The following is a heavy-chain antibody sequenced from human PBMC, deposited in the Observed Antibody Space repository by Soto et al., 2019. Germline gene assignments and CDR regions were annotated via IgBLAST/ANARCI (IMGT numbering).Heavy chain of an antibody. CDR2: VYYSGST. V-gene: IGHV4-31*03. D-gene: IGHD5-18*01. CDR1: GGSISSGGYY. CDR3: ARVSADTAMVLGYFDY. J-gene: IGHJ4*02. Sequence: SETLSLTCTVSGGSISSGGYYWSWIRQHPGKGLEWIGYVYYSGSTYYNPSLKSRVTISVDTSKNQFSLKLSSVTAADTAVYYCARVSADTAMVLGYFDYWGQGTLVTVSS.